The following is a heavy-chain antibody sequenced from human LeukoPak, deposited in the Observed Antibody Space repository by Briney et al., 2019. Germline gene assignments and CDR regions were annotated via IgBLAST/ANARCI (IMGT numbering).Heavy chain of an antibody. J-gene: IGHJ6*03. Sequence: PGGSLRLSCAASGFTVSSNYMSWVRQAPGKGLEWVSVIYTGGSTYYADSVKGRFTISRDNSKNMLYLQMNSLRADDTAVYYCARSLRVRGVPDYMDVWGKGTTVTISS. CDR2: IYTGGST. V-gene: IGHV3-53*01. CDR1: GFTVSSNY. D-gene: IGHD3-10*01. CDR3: ARSLRVRGVPDYMDV.